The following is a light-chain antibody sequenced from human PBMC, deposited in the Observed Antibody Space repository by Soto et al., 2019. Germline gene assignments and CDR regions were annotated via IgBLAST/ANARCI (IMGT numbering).Light chain of an antibody. Sequence: QSVLTQPAAMSGSPGQSITISYTGTSSDVGGYNSVSWYQQHPGKAPKLMISEVSNRPSGVSNRFSGSKSGNTASLTISGLQAEDEADYYCSSYTSSSTLVFGTGTKVTVL. V-gene: IGLV2-14*01. CDR1: SSDVGGYNS. J-gene: IGLJ1*01. CDR2: EVS. CDR3: SSYTSSSTLV.